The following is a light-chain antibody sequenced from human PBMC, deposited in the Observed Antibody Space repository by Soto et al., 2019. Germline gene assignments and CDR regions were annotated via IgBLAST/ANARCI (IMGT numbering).Light chain of an antibody. J-gene: IGKJ3*01. CDR3: QQRSTWPPFS. Sequence: PVERATLSCWASESVSSSYLAWYQQKPGQTPRLLIYDASNRATGIPVRFSGSGSGTDFTLTISSLEPEDFAVYYCQQRSTWPPFSFGPGTKVDIK. V-gene: IGKV3D-20*02. CDR1: ESVSSSY. CDR2: DAS.